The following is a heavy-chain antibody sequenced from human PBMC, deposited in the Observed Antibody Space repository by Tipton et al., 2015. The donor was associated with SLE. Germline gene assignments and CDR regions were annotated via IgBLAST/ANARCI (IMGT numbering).Heavy chain of an antibody. CDR2: IWYDGGSQ. J-gene: IGHJ4*02. Sequence: QVQLVQSGGGVVQPGRSLRLSCAASGFDFNNFGMHWVRQAPGGGLEWVAAIWYDGGSQLYADSVKGRFTISRDNSKNTLYLQMNSLRPEDTAVYYCAKDAGRFGDYSGFDYWGLGTLVTVSS. CDR1: GFDFNNFG. V-gene: IGHV3-33*06. CDR3: AKDAGRFGDYSGFDY. D-gene: IGHD3-10*01.